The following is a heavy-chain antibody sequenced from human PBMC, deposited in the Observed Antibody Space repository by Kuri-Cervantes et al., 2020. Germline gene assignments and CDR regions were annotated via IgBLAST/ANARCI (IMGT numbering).Heavy chain of an antibody. V-gene: IGHV4-38-2*02. D-gene: IGHD6-19*01. J-gene: IGHJ3*02. Sequence: SETLSLTCAVSGYSISSGYYWGWIRQPPGKGLEWIGSIYHSGSTYYNPSLKSRVTISVDTSKNQFSLKLSSVTAADTAVYYCAREVAVARGAFDIWGQGTMVTVSS. CDR2: IYHSGST. CDR1: GYSISSGYY. CDR3: AREVAVARGAFDI.